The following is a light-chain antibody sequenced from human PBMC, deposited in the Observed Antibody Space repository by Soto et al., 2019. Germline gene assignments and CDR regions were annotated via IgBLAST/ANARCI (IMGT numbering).Light chain of an antibody. CDR1: QSISSW. Sequence: DIQMTQSPSTLSASVGDRVTITCRASQSISSWLAWYQQKPGKAPKLLIYKASSLESGVPSRFSGSGSGTEFTLTISSLQPDDLSTDYCQQYYRYRTFGQGTKVEIK. J-gene: IGKJ1*01. CDR2: KAS. V-gene: IGKV1-5*03. CDR3: QQYYRYRT.